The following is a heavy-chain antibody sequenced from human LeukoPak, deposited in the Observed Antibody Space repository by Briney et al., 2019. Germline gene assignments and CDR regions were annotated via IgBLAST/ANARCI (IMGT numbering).Heavy chain of an antibody. CDR3: AKDTAAVNLAYFDY. Sequence: GGSLRLSCAASGFTFSSYGMHWVRQAPGKGLEWVAFIRYDGSNKYYADSVKGRFTISRDNSKNTLYLQMNSLRAEDTAVYYCAKDTAAVNLAYFDYWGQGTLVTVSS. J-gene: IGHJ4*02. CDR2: IRYDGSNK. CDR1: GFTFSSYG. D-gene: IGHD5-18*01. V-gene: IGHV3-30*02.